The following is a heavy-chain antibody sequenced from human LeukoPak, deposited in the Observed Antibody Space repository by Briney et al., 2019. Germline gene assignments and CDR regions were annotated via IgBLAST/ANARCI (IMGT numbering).Heavy chain of an antibody. CDR3: ARVLYFGGSYYVLNTPFDY. CDR1: GYTFTGYY. CDR2: INPSSGGT. V-gene: IGHV1-2*02. J-gene: IGHJ4*02. Sequence: ASVKVSCKASGYTFTGYYMHWVRQAPGQGLEWMGWINPSSGGTNYAQKFQGRVTMTRDTSISTAYMELSRLRSDDTAVYYCARVLYFGGSYYVLNTPFDYWGQGTLVTVSS. D-gene: IGHD1-26*01.